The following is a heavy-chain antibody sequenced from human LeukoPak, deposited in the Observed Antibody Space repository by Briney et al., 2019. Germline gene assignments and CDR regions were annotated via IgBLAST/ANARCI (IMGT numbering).Heavy chain of an antibody. CDR1: GFTFSSYA. D-gene: IGHD6-19*01. J-gene: IGHJ5*02. V-gene: IGHV3-23*01. Sequence: GGSLRLSCAASGFTFSSYAMSWVRQAPGKGLEWVSAISGSGGSTYYADSVKGRFTISRDNSKNTLYLQMNSLRAEDTAVYYCAKVSLGSGWYDWFDPWGQGTLVTVSS. CDR2: ISGSGGST. CDR3: AKVSLGSGWYDWFDP.